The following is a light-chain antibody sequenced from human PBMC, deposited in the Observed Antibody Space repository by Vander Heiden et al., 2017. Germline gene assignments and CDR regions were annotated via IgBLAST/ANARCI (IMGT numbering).Light chain of an antibody. V-gene: IGKV1-39*01. Sequence: DVQMTQSPSSLSASVGDRITITCRASQSISGFLNWYQQEPGKAPKLLIFAASSLQSGVPSRFSGSGSGADFTLTISSRQPEDFATYFCQQSDSIPSTFGQGTKLEIK. CDR1: QSISGF. CDR3: QQSDSIPST. J-gene: IGKJ2*01. CDR2: AAS.